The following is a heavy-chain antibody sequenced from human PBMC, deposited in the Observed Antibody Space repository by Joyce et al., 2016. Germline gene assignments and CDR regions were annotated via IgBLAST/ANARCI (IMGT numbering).Heavy chain of an antibody. J-gene: IGHJ4*02. CDR1: GGSISSGDYY. V-gene: IGHV4-30-4*01. D-gene: IGHD3-10*01. CDR3: ARVRVRGVIHIDY. Sequence: QVQLQESGPGLVKPSQTLSLTCTVSGGSISSGDYYWSWIRQPPGKGLGWIGYIYYIESNYYNPSLKSRVTISADTSKNQFSLKLSAVAAADTVVYYCARVRVRGVIHIDYWGQGTLVTVSS. CDR2: IYYIESN.